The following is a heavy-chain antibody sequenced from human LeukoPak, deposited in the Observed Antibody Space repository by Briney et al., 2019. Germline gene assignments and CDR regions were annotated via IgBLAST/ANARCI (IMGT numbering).Heavy chain of an antibody. D-gene: IGHD3-3*01. CDR1: GGSISSYY. J-gene: IGHJ4*02. CDR3: ARGPDFWSGYPYYFDY. V-gene: IGHV4-59*12. Sequence: PSETLSLTCTASGGSISSYYWSWIRQPPGKGLEWIGYICYSGSTNYNPSLKSRVTISVDTSKNTFSLKLSSVTAADTAVYYCARGPDFWSGYPYYFDYWGQGTLVTVSS. CDR2: ICYSGST.